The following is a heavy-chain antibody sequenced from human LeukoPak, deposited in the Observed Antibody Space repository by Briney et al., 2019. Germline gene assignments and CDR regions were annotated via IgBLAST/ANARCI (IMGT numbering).Heavy chain of an antibody. CDR3: AKDYHYDSSAYYYVPLPRAIDY. D-gene: IGHD3-22*01. J-gene: IGHJ4*02. CDR1: GYTFTGYY. V-gene: IGHV1-2*02. CDR2: INPNSGGT. Sequence: GASVKVSCKASGYTFTGYYMHWVRQAPGQGLEWMGWINPNSGGTNYAQKFQGRVTMTRDTSISTAYMELSRLRSDDTAVYYCAKDYHYDSSAYYYVPLPRAIDYWGQGTLVTVSS.